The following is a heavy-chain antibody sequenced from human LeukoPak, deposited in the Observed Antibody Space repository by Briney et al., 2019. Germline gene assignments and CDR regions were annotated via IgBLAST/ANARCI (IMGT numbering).Heavy chain of an antibody. Sequence: PSQTLSLTCTVSGGYISSGSYYWSWIRQPAGKGLEWIGRIYTSGSTNYNPSLKSRVTISVDTSKTQFSLKLSSVTAADTAVYYCARDSIGITIFGDAFDIWGQGTMVTVSS. CDR2: IYTSGST. J-gene: IGHJ3*02. D-gene: IGHD3-3*01. CDR3: ARDSIGITIFGDAFDI. V-gene: IGHV4-61*02. CDR1: GGYISSGSYY.